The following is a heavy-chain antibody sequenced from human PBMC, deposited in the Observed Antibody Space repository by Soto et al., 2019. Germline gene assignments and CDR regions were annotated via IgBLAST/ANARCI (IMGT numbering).Heavy chain of an antibody. CDR1: GGSLSRGGYY. V-gene: IGHV4-31*03. Sequence: QVQLQESGPGLVKPSQTLSLTCTVSGGSLSRGGYYWSWIRQHPGTGLEWLGYLYYSGGTYYNPSLKSRVTISVDTSKNQFSLKLTSVTAADTAVYYCARSVFPWGQGTLVTVSS. CDR2: LYYSGGT. CDR3: ARSVFP. J-gene: IGHJ5*02.